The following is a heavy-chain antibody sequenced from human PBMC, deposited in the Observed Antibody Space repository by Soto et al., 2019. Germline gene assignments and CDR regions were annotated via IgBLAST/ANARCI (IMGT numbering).Heavy chain of an antibody. CDR1: GGTFSSYA. J-gene: IGHJ6*02. CDR3: ARARGIRRGWYDSYYYYGMDV. D-gene: IGHD6-19*01. Sequence: QVQLVQSGAEVKKPGSSVKVSCKASGGTFSSYAISWVRQAPGQGREWMGGIIPIFGTANYAQKFQGRVTITTDEATSTADMELSSLRSEDTAVYYCARARGIRRGWYDSYYYYGMDVWGPGTTGTDYS. CDR2: IIPIFGTA. V-gene: IGHV1-69*01.